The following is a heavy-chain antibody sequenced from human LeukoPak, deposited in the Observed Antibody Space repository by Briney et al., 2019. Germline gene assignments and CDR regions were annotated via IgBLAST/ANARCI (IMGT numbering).Heavy chain of an antibody. D-gene: IGHD5-12*01. Sequence: SVKVSCKASGGTFSSYAISWVRQAPGQGLEWMGGIIPIFGTANYAQKFQGRVTITTDESTSTAYMELSSLRSEDTAVYYCARGYRGYDVESYYMDVWGKGTTVTVSS. J-gene: IGHJ6*03. CDR2: IIPIFGTA. V-gene: IGHV1-69*05. CDR3: ARGYRGYDVESYYMDV. CDR1: GGTFSSYA.